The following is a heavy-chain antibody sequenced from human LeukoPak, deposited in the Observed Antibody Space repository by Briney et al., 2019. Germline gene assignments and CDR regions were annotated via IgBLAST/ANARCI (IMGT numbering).Heavy chain of an antibody. D-gene: IGHD5-18*01. J-gene: IGHJ4*02. CDR2: IRSKAYGGTT. Sequence: GGSLIVSCTAPGFTFCDYAMSWVREAPGEGLEWVGFIRSKAYGGTTEYAASVKGRFTISRDDSKSIAYLQMNSLKTEDTAVYYCTRDSVYSYGLSELGYWGQGTLVTVSS. V-gene: IGHV3-49*04. CDR3: TRDSVYSYGLSELGY. CDR1: GFTFCDYA.